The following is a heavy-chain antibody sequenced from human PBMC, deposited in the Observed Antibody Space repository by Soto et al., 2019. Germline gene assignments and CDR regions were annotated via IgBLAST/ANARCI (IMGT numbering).Heavy chain of an antibody. J-gene: IGHJ3*02. CDR2: ISYSVGST. Sequence: GGFLRLSCAASGFTFSSYAMSWVRQAPGKGLEWVSSISYSVGSTYYVDSVKGRFTISRDNSKNTLYLQMNSLRAEDTAVYYCFCSGSSCYSISGDAFDIWGQGTMVTVSS. V-gene: IGHV3-23*01. D-gene: IGHD2-15*01. CDR3: FCSGSSCYSISGDAFDI. CDR1: GFTFSSYA.